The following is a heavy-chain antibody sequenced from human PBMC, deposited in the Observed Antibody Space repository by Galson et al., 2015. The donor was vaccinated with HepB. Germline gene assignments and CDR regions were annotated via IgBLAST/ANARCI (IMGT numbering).Heavy chain of an antibody. CDR3: ARDGEWSRYCSGGSCRDAFDI. CDR2: IYYSGST. CDR1: GGSISSGGYY. D-gene: IGHD2-15*01. V-gene: IGHV4-31*03. Sequence: TLSLPCTVSGGSISSGGYYWSWIRPHPGKGLEWIGYIYYSGSTYYNPSLKSRVTISVDTSKNQFSLKLSSVTAADTAVYYCARDGEWSRYCSGGSCRDAFDIWGQGTMVTVSS. J-gene: IGHJ3*02.